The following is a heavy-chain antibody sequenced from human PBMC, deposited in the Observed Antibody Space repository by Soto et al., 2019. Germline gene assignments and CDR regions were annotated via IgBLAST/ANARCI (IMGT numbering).Heavy chain of an antibody. V-gene: IGHV3-23*01. Sequence: GGSLRLSCAASGFTFSSYAMSWVRQAPGKGLEWVSAISGSGGSTYYADSVKGRFTISRDNSKNTLYLQMNSLRAEDTAVYYCAKIIAGGPQWLLDYWGQGTLVTVSS. D-gene: IGHD6-19*01. CDR2: ISGSGGST. CDR1: GFTFSSYA. CDR3: AKIIAGGPQWLLDY. J-gene: IGHJ4*02.